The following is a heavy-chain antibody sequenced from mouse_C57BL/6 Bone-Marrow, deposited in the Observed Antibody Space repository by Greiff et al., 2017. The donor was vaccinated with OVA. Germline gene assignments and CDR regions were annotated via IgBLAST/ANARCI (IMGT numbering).Heavy chain of an antibody. D-gene: IGHD4-1*01. CDR3: ARLDWDVYAWFAY. CDR2: IDPSDSYT. V-gene: IGHV1-50*01. J-gene: IGHJ3*01. Sequence: QVQLQQPGAELVKPGASVKLSCKASGYTFTSYWMQWVKQRPGQGLEWIGEIDPSDSYTNYNQKFKGKATLTVDTSSSTAYMQLSSLTSEDSAVYYCARLDWDVYAWFAYWGQGTLVTVSA. CDR1: GYTFTSYW.